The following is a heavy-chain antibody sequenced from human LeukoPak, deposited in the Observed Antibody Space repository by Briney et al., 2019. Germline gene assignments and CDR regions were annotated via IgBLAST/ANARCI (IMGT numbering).Heavy chain of an antibody. CDR2: MNPNSGNT. V-gene: IGHV1-8*01. CDR1: GYTFTSYD. J-gene: IGHJ4*02. Sequence: ASVKVSCKASGYTFTSYDINWVRQATGQGLEWMGWMNPNSGNTGYAQKFQGRVTITADKSTSTAYMELSSLRSEDTAVYYCAADGPEELLLGYWGQGTLVTVSS. CDR3: AADGPEELLLGY. D-gene: IGHD2-15*01.